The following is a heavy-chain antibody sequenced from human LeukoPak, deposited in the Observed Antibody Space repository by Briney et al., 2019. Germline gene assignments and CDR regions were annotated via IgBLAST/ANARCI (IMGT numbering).Heavy chain of an antibody. J-gene: IGHJ4*02. CDR3: ARDQWRQLDFFDY. CDR1: GFTFSSYA. V-gene: IGHV3-30-3*01. CDR2: ISYDGSNK. D-gene: IGHD2-15*01. Sequence: GGSLRLSCAASGFTFSSYAMHWVRQAPGKGLEWVAVISYDGSNKYYADSVKGRFTISRDNSKNTLYLQMNSLRAEDTAVYYCARDQWRQLDFFDYWGQGTLVTVSS.